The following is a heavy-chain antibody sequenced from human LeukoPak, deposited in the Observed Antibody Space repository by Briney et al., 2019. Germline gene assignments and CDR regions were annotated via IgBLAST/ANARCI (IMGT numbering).Heavy chain of an antibody. CDR3: ASLVPYYGSGSYYKTFDY. Sequence: GASVKVSCKASGYTFTSYDINWVRQATGQGLEWMGWMNPNSGKTGYAQKFQGRVTMTRNTSISTAYMELSSLRSEDTAVYYCASLVPYYGSGSYYKTFDYWGQGTLVTVSS. J-gene: IGHJ4*02. V-gene: IGHV1-8*01. D-gene: IGHD3-10*01. CDR2: MNPNSGKT. CDR1: GYTFTSYD.